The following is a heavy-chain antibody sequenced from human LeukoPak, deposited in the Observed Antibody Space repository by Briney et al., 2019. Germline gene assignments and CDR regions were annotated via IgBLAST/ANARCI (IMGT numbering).Heavy chain of an antibody. V-gene: IGHV1-2*02. CDR1: GYTFTDYY. D-gene: IGHD3-10*01. CDR2: IYPDSGGT. CDR3: ARGRSDYYLDS. J-gene: IGHJ4*02. Sequence: ASLKVSCKASGYTFTDYYMRWVRQAPGHGLEWMGWIYPDSGGTNYAQKFQGRVTMTRDTSISTAYMGLSRLTSDDTAVYYCARGRSDYYLDSWGQGTLVTVYS.